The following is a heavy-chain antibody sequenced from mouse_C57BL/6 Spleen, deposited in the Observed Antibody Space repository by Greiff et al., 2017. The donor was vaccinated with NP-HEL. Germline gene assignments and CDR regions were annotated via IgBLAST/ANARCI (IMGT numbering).Heavy chain of an antibody. V-gene: IGHV1-50*01. Sequence: VQLQQPGAELVKPGASVKLSCKASGYTFTSYWMQWVKQRPGQGLEWIGEIDPSDSYTNYNQKFKGKATLPVDTSSSTAYMQLSSLTSEDSAVYYCARTPYFDVWGTGTTVTVSS. J-gene: IGHJ1*03. CDR2: IDPSDSYT. CDR1: GYTFTSYW. CDR3: ARTPYFDV.